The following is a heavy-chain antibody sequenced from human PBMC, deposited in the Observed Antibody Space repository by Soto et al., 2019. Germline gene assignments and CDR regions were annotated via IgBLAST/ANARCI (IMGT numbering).Heavy chain of an antibody. Sequence: GSLRIYCAASVFTCSTYPMSWVRQAPGKGLEWVSGISGSGISTYYTDSVKGRFTISRDNSKNTVFLQMNSLRDEDTAVYYCVKPPVITASYYYYDMDVWGQGTTVSVSS. CDR2: ISGSGIST. CDR3: VKPPVITASYYYYDMDV. J-gene: IGHJ6*02. D-gene: IGHD4-4*01. V-gene: IGHV3-23*01. CDR1: VFTCSTYP.